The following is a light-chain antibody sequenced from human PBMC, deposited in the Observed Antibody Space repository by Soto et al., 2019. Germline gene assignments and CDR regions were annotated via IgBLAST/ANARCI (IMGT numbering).Light chain of an antibody. CDR2: VDK. Sequence: NFMLTQPHSVSESPGKTVTISCTRSSGSIASNYVQWYQQRPGSAPTTVIYVDKQRPSGVPDRFSGSTDGSSNSASLTISGLQTEDEGDYYCQSYDSSTVVFGGGTQLTVL. CDR1: SGSIASNY. J-gene: IGLJ2*01. V-gene: IGLV6-57*04. CDR3: QSYDSSTVV.